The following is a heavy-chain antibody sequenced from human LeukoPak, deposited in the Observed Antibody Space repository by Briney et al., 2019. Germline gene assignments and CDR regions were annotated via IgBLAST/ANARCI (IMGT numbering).Heavy chain of an antibody. CDR1: GYTFTIYY. CDR2: INPSGGST. V-gene: IGHV1-46*01. CDR3: AGGPRSGWYYFDY. J-gene: IGHJ4*02. Sequence: GVSVNVSCKASGYTFTIYYMHWVRQAPGQGLEWMGIINPSGGSTSYAQKFQGRVTMTRDTSTSTVYMELSSLRSEDTAVYYCAGGPRSGWYYFDYWGQGTLVTVSS. D-gene: IGHD6-19*01.